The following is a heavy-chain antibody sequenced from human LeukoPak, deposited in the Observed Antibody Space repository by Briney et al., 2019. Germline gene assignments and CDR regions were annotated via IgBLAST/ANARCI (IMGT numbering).Heavy chain of an antibody. V-gene: IGHV3-21*01. CDR1: GFTFSSYS. J-gene: IGHJ6*03. D-gene: IGHD1-7*01. CDR2: ISSSSSYI. CDR3: ARDSAPKTTNYYYMDV. Sequence: GGSLRLSCAASGFTFSSYSMNWVHQAPGKGLEWVSSISSSSSYIYYADSVKGRFTISRDNAKNSLYLQMNSLRAEDTAVYYCARDSAPKTTNYYYMDVWGKGTTVTVSS.